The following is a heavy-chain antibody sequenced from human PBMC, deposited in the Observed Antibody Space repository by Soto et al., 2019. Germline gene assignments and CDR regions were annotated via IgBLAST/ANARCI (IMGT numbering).Heavy chain of an antibody. CDR1: GFTFNSYA. V-gene: IGHV3-23*01. D-gene: IGHD2-15*01. CDR3: ATDACLSGLGY. J-gene: IGHJ4*02. CDR2: IGDSVKNT. Sequence: GGTLRLSCAASGFTFNSYARNWVRQAPGKGLEWVSFIGDSVKNTFYADSGKGRFTISRDNSKNTLYLQMNSLSAEDPAVYYCATDACLSGLGYWGQGTLVTVSS.